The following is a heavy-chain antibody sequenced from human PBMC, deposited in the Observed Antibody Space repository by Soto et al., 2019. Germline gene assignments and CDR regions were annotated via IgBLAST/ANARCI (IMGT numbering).Heavy chain of an antibody. D-gene: IGHD6-6*01. Sequence: SGATLVNPTQTLTLTCTFSGFSLSTSGVGVGWIRQPPGKALEWLALIYWDDDKRYNPALKSRLTITKDTSKNQVVLTMTNMDPVGTATYYCAPARCWYRTGSSHSYWLDPWGQGTLVTVSS. V-gene: IGHV2-5*02. CDR1: GFSLSTSGVG. CDR3: APARCWYRTGSSHSYWLDP. CDR2: IYWDDDK. J-gene: IGHJ5*02.